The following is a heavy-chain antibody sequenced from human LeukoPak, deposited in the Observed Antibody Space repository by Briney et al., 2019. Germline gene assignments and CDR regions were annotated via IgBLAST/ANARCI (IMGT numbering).Heavy chain of an antibody. V-gene: IGHV4-4*07. CDR1: GGSISSYY. D-gene: IGHD3-10*01. CDR2: IYTSGST. J-gene: IGHJ6*02. Sequence: SETLSLTCTVSGGSISSYYWSWIRQPAGKGLGWIGRIYTSGSTNYNPSIKSRVTMSVDTSKNQFSLKLSSVTAADTAVYYCARVLLWFGESKDYYGMDVWGQGTMVTVSS. CDR3: ARVLLWFGESKDYYGMDV.